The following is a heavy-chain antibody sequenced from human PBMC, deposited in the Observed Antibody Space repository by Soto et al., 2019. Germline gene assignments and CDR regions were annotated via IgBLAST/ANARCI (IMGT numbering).Heavy chain of an antibody. D-gene: IGHD3-10*01. Sequence: EVQLVESGGGLVKPGGSLRLSCAASGFNFSGHTINWVRKAPGKGREWVSSVSSSSSDIYYADSAKGRFTVSRDNAENSLYLQMNSRRAEDTAMYYCARCMGFDGSGYAFFDSWGQGTLVTVSS. J-gene: IGHJ4*02. CDR3: ARCMGFDGSGYAFFDS. CDR1: GFNFSGHT. CDR2: VSSSSSDI. V-gene: IGHV3-21*06.